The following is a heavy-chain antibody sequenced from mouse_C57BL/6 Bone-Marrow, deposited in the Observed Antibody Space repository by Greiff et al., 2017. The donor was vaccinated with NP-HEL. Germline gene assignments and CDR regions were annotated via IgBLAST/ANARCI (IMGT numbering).Heavy chain of an antibody. CDR2: IYPNNGGT. CDR3: ASQNWYWYIDV. CDR1: GYTFTDYN. V-gene: IGHV1-22*01. J-gene: IGHJ1*03. D-gene: IGHD4-1*01. Sequence: VQLQQSGPELVKPGASVKMSCKASGYTFTDYNMHWVKQSHGKSLEWIGYIYPNNGGTSYNQKFKGKATLTVNKSSSTAYMGRRSLTSDDSAVYYCASQNWYWYIDVWGTGTTVTVSS.